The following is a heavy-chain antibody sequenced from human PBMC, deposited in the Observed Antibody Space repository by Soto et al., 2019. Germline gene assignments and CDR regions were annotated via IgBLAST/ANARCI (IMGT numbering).Heavy chain of an antibody. CDR3: ARDSLSPGYYDSSGYLDY. J-gene: IGHJ4*02. CDR2: IIPIFGTA. Sequence: QVQLVQSGAEVKKPGSSVKVSCKASGGTFSSYAISWVRQAPGQGLEWMGGIIPIFGTANYAQKFQGRVTITADESTSTAYMELSGLRSEDTAVYYCARDSLSPGYYDSSGYLDYWGQGTLVTVSS. D-gene: IGHD3-22*01. CDR1: GGTFSSYA. V-gene: IGHV1-69*01.